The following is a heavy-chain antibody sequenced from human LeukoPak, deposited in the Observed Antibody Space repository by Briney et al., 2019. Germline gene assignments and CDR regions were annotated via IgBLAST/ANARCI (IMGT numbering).Heavy chain of an antibody. CDR2: IFYSGST. CDR3: ARALSGTYGLFQH. Sequence: SQTLSLTCTVSGGSISNYYWSWIRQPPRKGLEWIGYIFYSGSTYYNPSLRNRVTISVDTSNNQFSLNPNSVTAADTAVYYCARALSGTYGLFQHWGQGTLVTVSS. D-gene: IGHD1-26*01. J-gene: IGHJ1*01. CDR1: GGSISNYY. V-gene: IGHV4-59*01.